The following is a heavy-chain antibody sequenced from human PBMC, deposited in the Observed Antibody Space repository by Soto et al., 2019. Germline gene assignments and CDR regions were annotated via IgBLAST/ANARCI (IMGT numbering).Heavy chain of an antibody. D-gene: IGHD6-13*01. V-gene: IGHV1-3*05. J-gene: IGHJ5*02. CDR3: ARDGIAAAGTSWFDP. CDR2: INAGNGNT. Sequence: QVQLVQSGAEEKKPGASVKGSCKASGYTFTSHAMHWVRQAPGQRLEWMGWINAGNGNTKYSQKFQGRVTITTDTSASTAYMELSSLRSEDTAVYYCARDGIAAAGTSWFDPWGQGTLVTVSS. CDR1: GYTFTSHA.